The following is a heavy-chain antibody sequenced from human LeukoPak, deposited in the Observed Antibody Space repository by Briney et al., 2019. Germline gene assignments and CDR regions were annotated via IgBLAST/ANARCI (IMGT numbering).Heavy chain of an antibody. Sequence: GRSLRLSCAASGFTFSSYGMHWVRQAPGKGLEWVAVIWYDGSNKYYADYVKGRFTISRDNSKNTLYLQMNSLRAEDTAVYYCARAREDTGGDAFDIWGQGTIVTVSS. D-gene: IGHD1-26*01. CDR3: ARAREDTGGDAFDI. J-gene: IGHJ3*02. V-gene: IGHV3-33*01. CDR2: IWYDGSNK. CDR1: GFTFSSYG.